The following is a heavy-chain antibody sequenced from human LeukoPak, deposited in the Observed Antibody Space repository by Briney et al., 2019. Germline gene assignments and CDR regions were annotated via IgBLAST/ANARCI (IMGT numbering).Heavy chain of an antibody. Sequence: PSETLSLTCTVSGGSIYSSSYYWGWIRQPPGKGLEWIGSIYSSGSTYNNPSLESRLTISVDTSKNQFSLKLYSVTAADTAVYYYVRFHSGSGDYFDYWGQGTLVTVSS. D-gene: IGHD3-10*01. J-gene: IGHJ4*02. CDR3: VRFHSGSGDYFDY. V-gene: IGHV4-39*01. CDR1: GGSIYSSSYY. CDR2: IYSSGST.